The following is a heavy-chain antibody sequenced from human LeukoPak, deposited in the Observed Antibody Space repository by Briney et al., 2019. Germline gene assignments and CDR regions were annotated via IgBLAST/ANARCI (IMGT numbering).Heavy chain of an antibody. D-gene: IGHD6-25*01. CDR3: ARDGPLNAADYYYMDV. J-gene: IGHJ6*03. V-gene: IGHV1-2*02. CDR2: INPNSGGT. Sequence: GASVKVSCKASGYTFTGYYMHWVRQAPGQGLEWMGWINPNSGGTNYAQKFQGRVTMTRDTSISTAYMELSRLRSDDTAVYYCARDGPLNAADYYYMDVWGKGTTVTVSS. CDR1: GYTFTGYY.